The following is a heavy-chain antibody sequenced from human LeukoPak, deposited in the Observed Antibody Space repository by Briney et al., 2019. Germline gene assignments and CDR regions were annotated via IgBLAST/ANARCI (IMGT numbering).Heavy chain of an antibody. CDR1: GYTFTGYY. Sequence: ASVKVSCKASGYTFTGYYMHWVRQAPGQGLEWMGWINPNSGGTNYAQKFQGRVTMTRDTSISTAYMEPSRLRSDDTAVYYCARDCRIAARSGHWFDPWGQGTLVTVSS. D-gene: IGHD6-6*01. J-gene: IGHJ5*02. CDR2: INPNSGGT. V-gene: IGHV1-2*02. CDR3: ARDCRIAARSGHWFDP.